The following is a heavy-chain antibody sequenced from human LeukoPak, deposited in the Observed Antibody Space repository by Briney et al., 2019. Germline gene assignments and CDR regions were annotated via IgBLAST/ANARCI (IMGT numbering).Heavy chain of an antibody. Sequence: SETLSLTCAVYGGSFSGYYWSWIRQPPGKGLEWIGEINHSGSTNYNPSLKSRVTISVDTSKNLFSLKLSSVTAADTAVYYCARAPGYDILTGYATSDGMDVWGQGTTVTVSS. V-gene: IGHV4-34*01. CDR3: ARAPGYDILTGYATSDGMDV. J-gene: IGHJ6*02. D-gene: IGHD3-9*01. CDR2: INHSGST. CDR1: GGSFSGYY.